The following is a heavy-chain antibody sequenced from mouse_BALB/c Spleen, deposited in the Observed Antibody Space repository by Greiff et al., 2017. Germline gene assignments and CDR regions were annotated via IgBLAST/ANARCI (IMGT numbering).Heavy chain of an antibody. CDR1: GYTFTSYW. Sequence: QVQLKQSGAELAKPGASVKMSCKASGYTFTSYWMHWVKQRPGQGLEWIGYINPSTGYTEYNQKFKDKATLTADKSSSTAYMQLSSLTSEDSAVYYCARSSRITTGVEDYWGQGNTLTVSS. CDR3: ARSSRITTGVEDY. CDR2: INPSTGYT. V-gene: IGHV1-7*01. D-gene: IGHD1-1*01. J-gene: IGHJ2*01.